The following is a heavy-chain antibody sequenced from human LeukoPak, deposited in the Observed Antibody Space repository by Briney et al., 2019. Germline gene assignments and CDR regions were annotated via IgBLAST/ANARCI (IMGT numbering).Heavy chain of an antibody. CDR2: ISGSGGST. D-gene: IGHD3-22*01. CDR3: AKPQVGYYDSSGYFHTFDI. J-gene: IGHJ3*02. Sequence: GGSLRLSCAAPGFTFSSYAMSWVRQAPGKGLEWVSAISGSGGSTYYADSVKGRFTISRDNSKNTLYLQMNSARAEDTAVYYCAKPQVGYYDSSGYFHTFDIWGQGTMVTVSS. V-gene: IGHV3-23*01. CDR1: GFTFSSYA.